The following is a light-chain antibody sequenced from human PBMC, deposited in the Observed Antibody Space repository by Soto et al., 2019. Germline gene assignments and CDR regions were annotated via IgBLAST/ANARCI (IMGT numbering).Light chain of an antibody. V-gene: IGKV1-39*01. CDR3: QQTYRTPWT. CDR1: QNLGNY. Sequence: DIQMTQSPSSLPASVGDRVTITCRASQNLGNYLNWYQQRPGKAPELLIYAASFLQGGVPLRFSGSGSGTDFTLTINSLQPEDFANYYCQQTYRTPWTFGQGTKVDIK. CDR2: AAS. J-gene: IGKJ1*01.